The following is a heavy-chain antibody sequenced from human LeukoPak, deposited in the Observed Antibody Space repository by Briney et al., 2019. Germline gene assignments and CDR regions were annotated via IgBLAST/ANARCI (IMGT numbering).Heavy chain of an antibody. CDR1: GYTFTGYY. V-gene: IGHV1-2*06. CDR3: ARNLKLGSYWSGGSCYRGYNWFDP. D-gene: IGHD2-15*01. Sequence: GASVKVSCKASGYTFTGYYMHWVRQAPGQGLEWMGRINPNSGGTNYAQKFQGRVTMTRDTSISTAYMELSRLRSDDTAVYYCARNLKLGSYWSGGSCYRGYNWFDPWGQGTLVTVSS. CDR2: INPNSGGT. J-gene: IGHJ5*02.